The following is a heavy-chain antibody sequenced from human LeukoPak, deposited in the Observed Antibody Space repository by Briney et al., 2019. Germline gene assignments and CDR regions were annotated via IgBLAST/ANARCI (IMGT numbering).Heavy chain of an antibody. CDR3: AKDKGTTVVRGVDY. Sequence: GGSLRLSCAASGFTFSSYGMHWVRQAPGKGLEWVAVIWYGGSNKYYADSVKGRFTISRDNSKNTLYLQMYSLRAEDTAVYYCAKDKGTTVVRGVDYWGQGTLVTVSS. D-gene: IGHD4-23*01. CDR1: GFTFSSYG. CDR2: IWYGGSNK. J-gene: IGHJ4*02. V-gene: IGHV3-30*02.